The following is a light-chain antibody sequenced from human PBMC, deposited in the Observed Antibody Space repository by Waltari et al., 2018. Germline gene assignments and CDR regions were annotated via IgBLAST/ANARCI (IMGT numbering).Light chain of an antibody. CDR2: GAS. Sequence: EIVLTQSPGTLSLSLGERATVSCRASQSVSRALAWYQQKPGQAPRPLIYGASTRATGIPNRFRGSGYGTDFSLTISRLEPDDFAVYYCQHYLSLPVTFGQGTTVEI. CDR1: QSVSRA. CDR3: QHYLSLPVT. V-gene: IGKV3-20*01. J-gene: IGKJ1*01.